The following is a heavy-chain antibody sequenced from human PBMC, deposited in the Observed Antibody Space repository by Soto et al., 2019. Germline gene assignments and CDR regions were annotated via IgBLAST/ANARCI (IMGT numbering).Heavy chain of an antibody. CDR2: INHRGST. J-gene: IGHJ4*02. CDR1: GGSFSVYY. D-gene: IGHD5-18*01. V-gene: IGHV4-34*01. Sequence: QVQLQQWGAGLLKPSETLSLTCADYGGSFSVYYWSWIRQPPGKGLEWIGEINHRGSTNYNPSLKSRVTISVDTSKNQFSLKQSSVTAAHTAVYYCARASIKHGYSYRPDYWGQGTLVTVSS. CDR3: ARASIKHGYSYRPDY.